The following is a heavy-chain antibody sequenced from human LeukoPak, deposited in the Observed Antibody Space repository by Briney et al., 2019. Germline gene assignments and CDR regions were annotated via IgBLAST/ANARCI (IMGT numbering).Heavy chain of an antibody. D-gene: IGHD3-3*01. CDR2: IYYSGST. CDR3: ARGNEGNYDFWSGYPYYFDY. V-gene: IGHV4-61*01. CDR1: GYSISSGYY. J-gene: IGHJ4*02. Sequence: SETLSLTCTVSGYSISSGYYWGWIRQPPGKGLEWIGYIYYSGSTNYNPSLKSRVTISVDTSKNQFSLKLSSVTAADTAVYYCARGNEGNYDFWSGYPYYFDYWGQGTLVTVSS.